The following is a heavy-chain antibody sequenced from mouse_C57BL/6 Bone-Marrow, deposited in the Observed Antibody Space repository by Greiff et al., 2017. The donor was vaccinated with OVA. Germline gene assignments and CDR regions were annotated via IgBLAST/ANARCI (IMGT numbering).Heavy chain of an antibody. CDR1: GYTFTSYW. D-gene: IGHD2-1*01. V-gene: IGHV1-52*01. Sequence: QVQLQQPGAELVRPGSSVKLSCKASGYTFTSYWMHWVKQRPIQGLEWIGNIDPSDSETHYNQKFKDKATLTVDKSSSTAYMQLSSLTSEDSAVYYCARNIYYGNYLDYWGQGTTLTVSS. CDR2: IDPSDSET. CDR3: ARNIYYGNYLDY. J-gene: IGHJ2*01.